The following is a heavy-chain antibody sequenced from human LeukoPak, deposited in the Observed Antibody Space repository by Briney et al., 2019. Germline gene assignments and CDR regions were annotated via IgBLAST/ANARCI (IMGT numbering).Heavy chain of an antibody. CDR2: ISYDGSNK. CDR3: AKDRMATIRLLDY. CDR1: GFTFSNYG. D-gene: IGHD5-24*01. J-gene: IGHJ4*02. Sequence: GGSLRLSCAASGFTFSNYGMHWVRQAPGKGLEWVAVISYDGSNKYYADSVKGRFTISRDNSRNTLYLQMNSLRAEDAAVYYCAKDRMATIRLLDYWGQGTLVTVSS. V-gene: IGHV3-30*18.